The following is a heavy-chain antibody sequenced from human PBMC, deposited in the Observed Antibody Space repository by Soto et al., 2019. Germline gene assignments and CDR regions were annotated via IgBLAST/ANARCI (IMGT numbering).Heavy chain of an antibody. V-gene: IGHV3-49*03. D-gene: IGHD1-26*01. CDR2: IRSKAYGGTT. CDR1: GFTFGDYA. Sequence: PGGSLRLSCTASGFTFGDYAMSWFRQAPGKGLEWVGFIRSKAYGGTTEYAASVKGRFTISRDDSKSIAYLQMNSLKTEDTAVYYCTRDLELLRYYYYGMDVWGQGTTVTVSS. J-gene: IGHJ6*02. CDR3: TRDLELLRYYYYGMDV.